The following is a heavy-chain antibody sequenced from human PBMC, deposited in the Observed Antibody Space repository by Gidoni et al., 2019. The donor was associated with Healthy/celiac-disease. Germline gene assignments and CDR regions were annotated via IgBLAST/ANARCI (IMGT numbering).Heavy chain of an antibody. Sequence: QLQLQESGPGLVKPSETLSLTCTVSGGPISGSSYYWGWIRQPPGKGLEWIGSIYYSGSTYYHPSLKSRVTISVDTSTNQFSLKLSSVTAADTAVYYCASNSSPRPFDYWGQGTLVTVSS. J-gene: IGHJ4*02. D-gene: IGHD6-13*01. CDR3: ASNSSPRPFDY. CDR1: GGPISGSSYY. V-gene: IGHV4-39*01. CDR2: IYYSGST.